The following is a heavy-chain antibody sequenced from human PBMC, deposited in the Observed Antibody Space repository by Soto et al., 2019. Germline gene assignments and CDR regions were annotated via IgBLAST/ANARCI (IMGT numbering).Heavy chain of an antibody. CDR2: INPIVSMS. V-gene: IGHV1-69*02. D-gene: IGHD3-10*01. CDR3: AASYGSGYRAFDY. Sequence: QVQLVQSGTEVKKPGSSVKVSCKASGDTFSFYTINWVRQAPGLGLEWVGRINPIVSMSNYAQKFQGRVSRTXDXTTSTAYMELRSLRSDDTAMYFCAASYGSGYRAFDYWGQGALDIVSS. J-gene: IGHJ4*02. CDR1: GDTFSFYT.